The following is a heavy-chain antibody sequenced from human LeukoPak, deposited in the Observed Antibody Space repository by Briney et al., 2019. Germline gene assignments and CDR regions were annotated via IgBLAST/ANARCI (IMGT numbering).Heavy chain of an antibody. CDR3: AKEQRIVVVVAAYFDY. V-gene: IGHV3-23*01. Sequence: GGSLRLSCVASGFTFSTYEMIWVRQAPGKGLEWVSAISGSGGSTYYADSVKGRFTISRDNSKNTLYLQMNSLRAEDTAVYYCAKEQRIVVVVAAYFDYWGQGTLVTVSS. CDR1: GFTFSTYE. D-gene: IGHD2-15*01. CDR2: ISGSGGST. J-gene: IGHJ4*02.